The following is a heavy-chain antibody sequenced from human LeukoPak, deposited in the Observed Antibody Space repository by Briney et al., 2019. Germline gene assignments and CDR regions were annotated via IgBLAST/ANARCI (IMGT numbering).Heavy chain of an antibody. J-gene: IGHJ4*02. V-gene: IGHV3-30*18. Sequence: GRSLRLSCAASGFTFSSYGMHWVRQAPGKGLEWVAVISYDGSNKYYADSVKGRFTISRDNSKNTLYLQMNSLRAEDTAVYYCAKDYGAYCSGGSCLFDYWGQGALVTVSS. D-gene: IGHD2-15*01. CDR3: AKDYGAYCSGGSCLFDY. CDR2: ISYDGSNK. CDR1: GFTFSSYG.